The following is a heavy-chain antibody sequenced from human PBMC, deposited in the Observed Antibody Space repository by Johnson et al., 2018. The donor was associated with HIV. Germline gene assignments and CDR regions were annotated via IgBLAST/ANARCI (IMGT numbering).Heavy chain of an antibody. D-gene: IGHD1-1*01. CDR3: ARELEIAQGLDAFDI. Sequence: QVQLVESGGGVVQPGRSLRLSCAASGFTFSSYAMHWVRQAPGKGLEWVAVISYDGSTKYYADSLKGRFTISRDNSKNTLYLQMSSLGAEDTAGYYCARELEIAQGLDAFDIWGQGTMVTVSS. CDR1: GFTFSSYA. J-gene: IGHJ3*02. CDR2: ISYDGSTK. V-gene: IGHV3-30*04.